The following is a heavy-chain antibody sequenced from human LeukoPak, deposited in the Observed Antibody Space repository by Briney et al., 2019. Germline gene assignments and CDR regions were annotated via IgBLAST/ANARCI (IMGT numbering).Heavy chain of an antibody. V-gene: IGHV3-30*02. CDR1: GFTFSSYG. D-gene: IGHD5-12*01. CDR2: IRYDGSNK. J-gene: IGHJ4*02. Sequence: GGSLRLSCAASGFTFSSYGMHWVRQAPGKGLEWVAFIRYDGSNKYYADSVKGRFTISRDNSKNTLYLQMNSLRAEDTAVYYCAKAFFDGYSGYDFFDYWGQGTLVTVSS. CDR3: AKAFFDGYSGYDFFDY.